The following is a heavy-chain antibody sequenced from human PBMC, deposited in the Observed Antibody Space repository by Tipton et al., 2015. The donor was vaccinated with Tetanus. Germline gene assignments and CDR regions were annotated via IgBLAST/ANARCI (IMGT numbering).Heavy chain of an antibody. J-gene: IGHJ5*02. CDR2: IWYDGSNK. Sequence: SGFTFSSYGMHWVRQAPGKGLEWVAVIWYDGSNKYYADSVKGRFTISRDNSKNTLYLQMNSLRVDDTAVYYCARGMSFDPWGQGTLVTVSS. CDR3: ARGMSFDP. CDR1: GFTFSSYG. V-gene: IGHV3-33*01.